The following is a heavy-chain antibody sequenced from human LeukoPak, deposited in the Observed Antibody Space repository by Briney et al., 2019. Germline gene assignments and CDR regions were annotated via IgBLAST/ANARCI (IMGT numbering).Heavy chain of an antibody. V-gene: IGHV4-39*07. Sequence: SETLSLTCTVSGGSISITTYSWGWIHQPPGKGLEWIGSVHYGGNTYYHPSLKSRVTISVDTSKNQFSLKLSSVTATDTAVYYCARPFWSGYNYYFDYWGQGTLVTVSS. J-gene: IGHJ4*02. CDR3: ARPFWSGYNYYFDY. D-gene: IGHD3-3*01. CDR2: VHYGGNT. CDR1: GGSISITTYS.